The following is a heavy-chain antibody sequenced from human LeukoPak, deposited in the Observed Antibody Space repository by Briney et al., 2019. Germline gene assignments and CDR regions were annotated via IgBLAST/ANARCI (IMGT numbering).Heavy chain of an antibody. Sequence: ASVKVSCKASGYTFTSYYMHWVRQAPGQGLEWMGRINPNSGGTNYAQKFQGRVTMTRDTSSSTAYMDLSRLRSDDTAVYYCARDGSSSGGMDVWGKGTTVTVSS. J-gene: IGHJ6*04. CDR3: ARDGSSSGGMDV. D-gene: IGHD6-25*01. CDR1: GYTFTSYY. CDR2: INPNSGGT. V-gene: IGHV1-2*06.